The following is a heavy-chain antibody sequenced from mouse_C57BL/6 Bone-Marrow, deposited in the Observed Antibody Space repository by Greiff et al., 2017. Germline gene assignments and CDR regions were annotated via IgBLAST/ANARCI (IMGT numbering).Heavy chain of an antibody. CDR3: ARSGYGSSQSYFDY. CDR2: IDPSDSYT. J-gene: IGHJ2*01. D-gene: IGHD1-1*01. Sequence: QVQLQQPGAELVMPGASVKLSCKASGYTFTSYWMHWVKQRPGQGLEWIGEIDPSDSYTNYNQKFKGKSTLTVDKSSSTAYMQLSSLTSEDSAVYYCARSGYGSSQSYFDYWGQGTTLTVSS. CDR1: GYTFTSYW. V-gene: IGHV1-69*01.